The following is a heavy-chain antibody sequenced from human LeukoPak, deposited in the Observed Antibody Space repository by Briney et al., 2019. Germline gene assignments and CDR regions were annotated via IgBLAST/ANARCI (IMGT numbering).Heavy chain of an antibody. V-gene: IGHV1-2*06. Sequence: ASVKVSCKASGYTFTGYYMHWVRKAPGQGLEWMGRINPNSGGTNYAQKFQGRVTMTRDTSISTAYMELSRLRSDDTAVYYCARVLLWFGEFGSWFDPWGQGTLVTVSS. CDR3: ARVLLWFGEFGSWFDP. D-gene: IGHD3-10*01. CDR2: INPNSGGT. J-gene: IGHJ5*02. CDR1: GYTFTGYY.